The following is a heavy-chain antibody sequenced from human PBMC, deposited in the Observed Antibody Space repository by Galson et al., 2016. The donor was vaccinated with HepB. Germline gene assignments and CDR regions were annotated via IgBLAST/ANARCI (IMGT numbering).Heavy chain of an antibody. CDR3: TVASGSYYVVGTWSDT. V-gene: IGHV4-31*03. J-gene: IGHJ5*02. CDR2: IYYRGST. Sequence: TLSLTCTVSGGSIRSGGYYWSWIRQHPGKGLEWIGYIYYRGSTYYNASLKSRVTLSVDASKNQLSLKLSSVTAADTAMYYCTVASGSYYVVGTWSDTWGQGTLVTVSS. D-gene: IGHD3-10*01. CDR1: GGSIRSGGYY.